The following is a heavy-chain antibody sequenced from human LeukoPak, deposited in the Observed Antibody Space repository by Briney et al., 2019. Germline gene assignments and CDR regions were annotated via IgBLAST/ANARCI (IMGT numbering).Heavy chain of an antibody. V-gene: IGHV3-23*01. CDR2: ISGSGGST. D-gene: IGHD5-18*01. CDR3: AKYHSYDGFDWFDP. Sequence: GGSPRLSCAASGFTFSSYAMSWVRQAPGKGLEWVSAISGSGGSTYYADSVKGRFTISRDNSKNTLYLQMNSLRAEDTAVYYSAKYHSYDGFDWFDPWGQGTLVTVSS. J-gene: IGHJ5*02. CDR1: GFTFSSYA.